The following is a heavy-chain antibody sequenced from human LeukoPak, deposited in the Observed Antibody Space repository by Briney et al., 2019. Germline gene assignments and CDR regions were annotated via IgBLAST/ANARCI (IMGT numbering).Heavy chain of an antibody. J-gene: IGHJ4*02. V-gene: IGHV4-4*07. D-gene: IGHD1-26*01. CDR1: GGSISSYY. CDR3: ARSQTRWELNDFDY. CDR2: IYTRGST. Sequence: SETLSLTCTVSGGSISSYYWSWVRQPAGKGLEWIGRIYTRGSTNYNPSLKSRVTISVDTSKNQFSLKLSSVTAADTAVYYCARSQTRWELNDFDYWGQGTLVTVSS.